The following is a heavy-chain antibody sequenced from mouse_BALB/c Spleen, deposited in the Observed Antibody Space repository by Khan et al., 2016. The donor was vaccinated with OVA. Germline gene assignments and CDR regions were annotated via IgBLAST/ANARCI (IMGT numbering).Heavy chain of an antibody. D-gene: IGHD1-1*01. Sequence: VRLQQSGPELMKPGASVKISCKASGYSFPTYYIHWVKQSHGQSLEWLGYFDPFNGVPTSNQKFKATAPLPVDKSSSTAYMHLNNLTSEDSAVYDCTRLRTTGWFTYWGQGTLVTVSA. J-gene: IGHJ3*01. CDR3: TRLRTTGWFTY. CDR2: FDPFNGVP. V-gene: IGHV1S135*01. CDR1: GYSFPTYY.